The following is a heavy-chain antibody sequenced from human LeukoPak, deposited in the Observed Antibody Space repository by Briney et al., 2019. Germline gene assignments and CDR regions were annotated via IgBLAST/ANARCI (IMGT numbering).Heavy chain of an antibody. CDR3: ARASSTTYYYYGMDV. CDR1: GGSISSYY. V-gene: IGHV4-59*01. Sequence: SETLSLTCTVSGGSISSYYWSWIRQPPGKGLEWIGYIYYSGSTNYNPSLKSRVTISVDTSKNQFSLKLGSVTAADTAVYYCARASSTTYYYYGMDVWGQGTTVTVSS. D-gene: IGHD2-2*01. CDR2: IYYSGST. J-gene: IGHJ6*02.